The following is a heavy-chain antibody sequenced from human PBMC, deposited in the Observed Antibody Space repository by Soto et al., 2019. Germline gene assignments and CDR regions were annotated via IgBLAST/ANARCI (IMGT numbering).Heavy chain of an antibody. Sequence: SVKVSCKASGGTFSSYAISWVRQAPGQGLEWMGGIIPIFGTANYAQKFQGRVTITADESTSTAYMELSSLRSEDTAVYYCARVAAVAGAGGYYYGMDVWGQGTTVTVSS. V-gene: IGHV1-69*13. CDR2: IIPIFGTA. CDR1: GGTFSSYA. D-gene: IGHD6-19*01. CDR3: ARVAAVAGAGGYYYGMDV. J-gene: IGHJ6*02.